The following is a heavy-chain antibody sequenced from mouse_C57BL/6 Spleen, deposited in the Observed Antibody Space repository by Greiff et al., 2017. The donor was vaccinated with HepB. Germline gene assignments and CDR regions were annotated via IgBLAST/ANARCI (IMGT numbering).Heavy chain of an antibody. CDR2: ILPGRGST. CDR1: GYTFTGYW. J-gene: IGHJ4*01. CDR3: ASAPYYSNYGAYYAMDD. Sequence: QVQLQQSGAELMKPGASVKLSCKATGYTFTGYWIEWVKQRPGHGLEWIGEILPGRGSTNYNEKFKGKATFTADTSSNTAYMQLSSLTTEDSAIYYCASAPYYSNYGAYYAMDDWGQGTSVTVSS. V-gene: IGHV1-9*01. D-gene: IGHD2-5*01.